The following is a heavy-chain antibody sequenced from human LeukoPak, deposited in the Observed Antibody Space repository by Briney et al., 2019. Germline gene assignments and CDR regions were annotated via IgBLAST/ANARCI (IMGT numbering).Heavy chain of an antibody. J-gene: IGHJ5*02. CDR1: GFTFSSYG. V-gene: IGHV3-30*18. Sequence: SCKASGFTFSSYGMHWVRQAPGKGLEWVAVISYDGSNKYYADSVKGRFTISRDNSKNTLYLQMNSLRAEDTAVYYCAKGSEFDPWGQGTLVTVSS. CDR3: AKGSEFDP. CDR2: ISYDGSNK. D-gene: IGHD3-10*01.